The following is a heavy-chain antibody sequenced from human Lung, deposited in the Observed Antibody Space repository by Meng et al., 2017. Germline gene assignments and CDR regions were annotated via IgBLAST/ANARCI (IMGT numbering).Heavy chain of an antibody. Sequence: EVQLLESGGDLVQPGGSLRLSSAGSGFRFSNYAMSWVRQAPGKGPEWVSAISDNGGSTYYRDSVKGRFTMSRDNSKNTLYLQTNSLRAEDTAVYYCAIDRGYSSSTFVDHWGQGTLVTVSS. CDR1: GFRFSNYA. D-gene: IGHD6-6*01. J-gene: IGHJ4*02. CDR2: ISDNGGST. V-gene: IGHV3-23*01. CDR3: AIDRGYSSSTFVDH.